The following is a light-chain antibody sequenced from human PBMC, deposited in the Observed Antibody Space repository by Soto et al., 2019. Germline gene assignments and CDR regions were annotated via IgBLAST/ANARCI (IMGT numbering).Light chain of an antibody. Sequence: EIVLTQSPGTLSLSPGERATLSCRASQTVSSNNLAWYQQKPGQAPRLLMYGASRRAPGIPDRFSGSGSGTDFNLTITRLEPEDFAVYYCQQYGRSPRTFGQGTKLAIK. CDR2: GAS. V-gene: IGKV3-20*01. CDR1: QTVSSNN. J-gene: IGKJ2*01. CDR3: QQYGRSPRT.